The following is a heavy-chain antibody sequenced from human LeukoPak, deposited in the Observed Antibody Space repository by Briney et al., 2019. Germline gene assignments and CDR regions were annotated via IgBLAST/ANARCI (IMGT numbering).Heavy chain of an antibody. Sequence: GGSLRLSCAASGFTFSTYAMSWVRQAPGKGLQWVSTISYSGSRTYYPDSVKGRFTISRDNSKNTLYLQMNSLRAEDTAVYYCAKGTTVTTFGYWGQGTLVTVSS. J-gene: IGHJ4*02. D-gene: IGHD4-17*01. V-gene: IGHV3-23*01. CDR3: AKGTTVTTFGY. CDR2: ISYSGSRT. CDR1: GFTFSTYA.